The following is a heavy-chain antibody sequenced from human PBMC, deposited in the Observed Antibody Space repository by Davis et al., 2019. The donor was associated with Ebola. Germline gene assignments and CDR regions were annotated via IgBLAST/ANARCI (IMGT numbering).Heavy chain of an antibody. V-gene: IGHV1-46*01. D-gene: IGHD3-10*01. Sequence: AASVKVSCRASGYTFTSYYMHWVRQAPGQGLEWMGIINPSGGSTSYAQKLQGRVTMTTDTSTSTAYMELRSLRSDDTAVYYCARDLSVRTLDYWGQGTLVTVSS. CDR2: INPSGGST. CDR3: ARDLSVRTLDY. J-gene: IGHJ4*02. CDR1: GYTFTSYY.